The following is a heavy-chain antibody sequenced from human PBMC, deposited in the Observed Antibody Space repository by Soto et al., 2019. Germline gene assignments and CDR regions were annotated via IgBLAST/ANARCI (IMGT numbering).Heavy chain of an antibody. CDR1: GGSISSYY. CDR3: ARDLDSSCPTGY. CDR2: IYYSGST. D-gene: IGHD3-22*01. J-gene: IGHJ4*02. Sequence: PSETLSLTCTVSGGSISSYYWSWIRQPPGKGLQRIGDIYYSGSTNYKPSLKSRVTISEDTSKKQFSLKLSSVTAADTAVYYCARDLDSSCPTGYWGQGIRVTVSS. V-gene: IGHV4-59*13.